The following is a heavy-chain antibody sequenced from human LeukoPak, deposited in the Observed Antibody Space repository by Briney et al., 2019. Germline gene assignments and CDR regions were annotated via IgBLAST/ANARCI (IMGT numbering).Heavy chain of an antibody. Sequence: ASVKVSCKASGHTFTSYGISWVRQAPGQGLEWMGWISTYNGNTNYAQKLQGRVTITTDTSTSTAYMELRSLRSDDTAVYYCARSPLKLNWFDPWGQGTLVTVSS. V-gene: IGHV1-18*01. CDR2: ISTYNGNT. CDR1: GHTFTSYG. J-gene: IGHJ5*02. CDR3: ARSPLKLNWFDP.